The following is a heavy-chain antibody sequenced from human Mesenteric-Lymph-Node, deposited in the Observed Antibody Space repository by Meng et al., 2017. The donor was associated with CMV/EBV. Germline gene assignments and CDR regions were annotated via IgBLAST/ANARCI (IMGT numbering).Heavy chain of an antibody. D-gene: IGHD2-2*01. CDR3: ASGVVVPAAISFDY. J-gene: IGHJ4*02. Sequence: LSLTCAASGFTFSSYAMSWVRQAPGKGLEWVSVIYSGGSTYYADSVKGRFTISRDNSKNTLYLQMNSLRAEDTAVYYCASGVVVPAAISFDYWGQGTLVTVSS. V-gene: IGHV3-53*01. CDR2: IYSGGST. CDR1: GFTFSSYA.